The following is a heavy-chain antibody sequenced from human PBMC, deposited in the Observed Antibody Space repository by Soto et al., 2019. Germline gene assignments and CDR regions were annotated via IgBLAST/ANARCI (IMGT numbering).Heavy chain of an antibody. CDR3: ARDRGAYGMDV. V-gene: IGHV1-18*01. CDR2: ISAYNGNT. CDR1: GYTFTSYG. Sequence: QVQLVQSGAEVKKPGASVKVSCKASGYTFTSYGISWVRQAPGQGLEWMGWISAYNGNTNYAQKLQGRVTMTTDTSTSTDYMELRSLRSDATAVYSCARDRGAYGMDVWGQGTTVTVSS. J-gene: IGHJ6*02.